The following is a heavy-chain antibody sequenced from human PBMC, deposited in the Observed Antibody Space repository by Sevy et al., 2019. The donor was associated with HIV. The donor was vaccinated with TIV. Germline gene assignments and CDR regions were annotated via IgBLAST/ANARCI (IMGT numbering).Heavy chain of an antibody. J-gene: IGHJ6*02. D-gene: IGHD3-10*01. V-gene: IGHV3-53*01. Sequence: GGSLRLSCAASGFTVSSNYMSWVRQAPGKGLEWVSVIYSGGSTYYADSVKGRFTISRGNSKNTLYLHMNSVRAEETALYYCARDYGSGSPQKYYYYGMDVWGQGATVTVSS. CDR1: GFTVSSNY. CDR3: ARDYGSGSPQKYYYYGMDV. CDR2: IYSGGST.